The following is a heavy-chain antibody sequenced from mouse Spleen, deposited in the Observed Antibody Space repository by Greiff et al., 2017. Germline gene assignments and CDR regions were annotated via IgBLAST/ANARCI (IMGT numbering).Heavy chain of an antibody. D-gene: IGHD4-1*01. CDR2: IDPSDSYT. V-gene: IGHV1-50*01. Sequence: QVQLQQSGAELVKPGASVKLSCKASGYTFTSYWMQWVKQRPGQGLEWIGEIDPSDSYTNYNQKFKGKATLTVDTSSSTAYMQLSSLTSEDSAVYYCARRKPWDDYAMDYWGQGTSVTVSS. CDR3: ARRKPWDDYAMDY. CDR1: GYTFTSYW. J-gene: IGHJ4*01.